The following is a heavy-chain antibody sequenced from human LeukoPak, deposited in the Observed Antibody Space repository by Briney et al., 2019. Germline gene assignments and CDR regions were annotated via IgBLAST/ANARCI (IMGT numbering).Heavy chain of an antibody. V-gene: IGHV3-11*04. J-gene: IGHJ5*02. CDR2: ISSSGSTI. CDR1: GFTFSDYY. D-gene: IGHD6-19*01. Sequence: NSGGSLRLSCAASGFTFSDYYMSWIRQAPGKGLEWVSYISSSGSTIYYADSVKGRFTISRDNAKNSLYLQMNSLRAEDTAVYYCAALDVAVAGTPWTWGQGTLVTVSS. CDR3: AALDVAVAGTPWT.